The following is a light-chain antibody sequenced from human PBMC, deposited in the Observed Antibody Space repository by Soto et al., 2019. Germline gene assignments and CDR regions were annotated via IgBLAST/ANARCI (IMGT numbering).Light chain of an antibody. CDR2: SAS. V-gene: IGKV3-15*01. CDR3: QQYNKWPLFT. Sequence: EIVLTQSPAILSVSPGRGATLSCRASQSVGSNLAWYQQRPGQAPRLLIYSASTRATGIPVRFSGSGSGTEFTLTISSLQSEDFAVYYCQQYNKWPLFTFGPGTRVDIK. CDR1: QSVGSN. J-gene: IGKJ3*01.